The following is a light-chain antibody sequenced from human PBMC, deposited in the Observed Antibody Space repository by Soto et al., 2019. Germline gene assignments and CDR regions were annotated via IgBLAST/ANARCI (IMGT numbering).Light chain of an antibody. CDR1: RNISSD. Sequence: IQMTQSPSSLSASVGDRVTLTCRASRNISSDLNWYQQKPGKAPKLLLYRASTLQNGVPSRFSGSGSATDFTLTITTLQPEDFATYSCQQSYSTLPYTFGQGTKVEIK. V-gene: IGKV1-39*01. CDR3: QQSYSTLPYT. CDR2: RAS. J-gene: IGKJ2*01.